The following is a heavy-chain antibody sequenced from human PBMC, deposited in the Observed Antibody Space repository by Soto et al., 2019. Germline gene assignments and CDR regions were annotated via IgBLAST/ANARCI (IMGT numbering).Heavy chain of an antibody. Sequence: QVQVVQSGAEVKKPGASVKVACKASGYSFDTFGMSWVRQAPGQGLEWMGWISIEKGDTNSAHKFKDRVTMTTDTSTSTAYMELRSLTSDDTAVYYCARCYCSVGSCFTCWHFDLWGRGTLVTVSS. D-gene: IGHD2-15*01. CDR1: GYSFDTFG. J-gene: IGHJ2*01. CDR2: ISIEKGDT. V-gene: IGHV1-18*01. CDR3: ARCYCSVGSCFTCWHFDL.